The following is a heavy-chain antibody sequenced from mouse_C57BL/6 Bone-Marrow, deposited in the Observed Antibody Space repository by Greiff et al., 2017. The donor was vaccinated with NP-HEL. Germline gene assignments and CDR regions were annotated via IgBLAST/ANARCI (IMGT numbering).Heavy chain of an antibody. J-gene: IGHJ2*01. Sequence: VKLQESGAELVRPGASVTLSCKASGYTFTDYEMHWVKQTPVHGLEWIGAIDPETGGTAYNQKFKGKAILTADKSSSTAYMELRSLTSEDSAVYYCTRWGPDYWGQGTTLTVSS. CDR2: IDPETGGT. CDR1: GYTFTDYE. V-gene: IGHV1-15*01. D-gene: IGHD3-3*01. CDR3: TRWGPDY.